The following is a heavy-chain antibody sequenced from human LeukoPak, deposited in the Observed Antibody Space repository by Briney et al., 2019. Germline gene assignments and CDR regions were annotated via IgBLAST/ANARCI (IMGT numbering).Heavy chain of an antibody. Sequence: SETLSLTCTVSGDSITSSYWSWVRQPPGKALECLGYIYHTGDKIYNPSLRGRLTMSLDTSKNQVSLRLTSVTAADTAVYFCANTARVPFHWGQGTLVTVSS. CDR3: ANTARVPFH. CDR1: GDSITSSY. J-gene: IGHJ4*02. CDR2: IYHTGDK. V-gene: IGHV4-59*08. D-gene: IGHD6-6*01.